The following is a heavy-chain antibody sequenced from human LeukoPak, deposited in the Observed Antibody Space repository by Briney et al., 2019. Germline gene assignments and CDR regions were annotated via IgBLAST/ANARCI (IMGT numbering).Heavy chain of an antibody. CDR1: GFTFSSYS. J-gene: IGHJ5*01. V-gene: IGHV3-48*04. Sequence: GGSLRLSCAASGFTFSSYSMNWVRQAPGKGLEYVSYISSGSGTIYYADSAKGRFTISRDNSNSLISLQMDNLTTEDTAVYYCAREKFDSRGQGTLVIVSP. CDR2: ISSGSGTI. CDR3: AREKFDS.